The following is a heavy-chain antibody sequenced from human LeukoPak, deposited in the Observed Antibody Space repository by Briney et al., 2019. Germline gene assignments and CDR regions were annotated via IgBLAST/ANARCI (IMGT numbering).Heavy chain of an antibody. CDR3: ARRHLIGNGYFDH. J-gene: IGHJ4*02. Sequence: VASVKVSCKASGNAFTNYGVGWLRLAPGQGLQWLGWISTFNGNTNYAQIVQDRVTMTTDTSTNTAYLELRSLRSDDTAVYYCARRHLIGNGYFDHWGQGTLATVSS. CDR2: ISTFNGNT. CDR1: GNAFTNYG. V-gene: IGHV1-18*01. D-gene: IGHD1-1*01.